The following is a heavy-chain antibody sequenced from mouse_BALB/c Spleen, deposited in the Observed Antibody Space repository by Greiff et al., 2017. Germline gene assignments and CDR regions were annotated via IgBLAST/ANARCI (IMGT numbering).Heavy chain of an antibody. CDR2: IYPGDGDT. Sequence: QVQLQQSGAELVRPGSSVKISCKASGYAFSSYWMNWVKQRPVQGLEWIGQIYPGDGDTNYNGKFKGKATLTADKSSSTAYMQLSSLTSEDSAVYFCARGNYGSPFDYWGQGTTLTVSS. J-gene: IGHJ2*01. CDR3: ARGNYGSPFDY. CDR1: GYAFSSYW. D-gene: IGHD1-2*01. V-gene: IGHV1-80*01.